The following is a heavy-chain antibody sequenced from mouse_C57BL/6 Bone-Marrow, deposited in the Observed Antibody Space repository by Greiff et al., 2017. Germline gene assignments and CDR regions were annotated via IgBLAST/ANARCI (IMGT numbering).Heavy chain of an antibody. J-gene: IGHJ3*01. CDR1: GFTFSSYG. V-gene: IGHV5-6*01. CDR3: ARQIYYDYDDWFAY. Sequence: EVKLVESGGDLVKPGGSLKLSCAASGFTFSSYGMPWVRQTPDKRLEWVATISSGGSYTYYPASVKGRFTISRDNAKNTLYLQMSSLKSEDTAMYYCARQIYYDYDDWFAYWGQGTLVTVSA. D-gene: IGHD2-4*01. CDR2: ISSGGSYT.